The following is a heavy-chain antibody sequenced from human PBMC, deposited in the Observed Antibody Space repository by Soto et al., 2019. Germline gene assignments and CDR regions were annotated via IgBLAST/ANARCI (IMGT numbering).Heavy chain of an antibody. V-gene: IGHV1-2*04. CDR3: ARRSSGWYERFDY. CDR1: GYTFTIYG. Sequence: GASVKVSCKASGYTFTIYGISWVRQAPGQGLEWMGWINPNSGGTNYAQKFQGWVTMTRDTSISTAYMELSSLRSEDTAVYYCARRSSGWYERFDYWGQGTLVTVSS. CDR2: INPNSGGT. J-gene: IGHJ4*02. D-gene: IGHD6-19*01.